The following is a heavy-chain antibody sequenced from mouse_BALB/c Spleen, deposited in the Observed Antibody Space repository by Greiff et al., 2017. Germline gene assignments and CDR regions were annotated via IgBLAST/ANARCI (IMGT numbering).Heavy chain of an antibody. Sequence: VQLQQSGTVLARPGASVKMSCKASGYTFTSYWMHWVKQRPGQGLEWIGAIYPGNSDTSYNQKFKGKAKLTAVTSTSTAYMELSSLTNEDSAVYYCTRDDGYYVGAMDYWGQGTSVTVSS. J-gene: IGHJ4*01. CDR1: GYTFTSYW. CDR2: IYPGNSDT. CDR3: TRDDGYYVGAMDY. D-gene: IGHD2-3*01. V-gene: IGHV1-5*01.